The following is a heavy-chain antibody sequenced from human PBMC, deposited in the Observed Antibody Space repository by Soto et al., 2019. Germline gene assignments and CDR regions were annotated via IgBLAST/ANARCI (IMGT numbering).Heavy chain of an antibody. CDR2: VDSDGRGT. CDR3: GTVFEH. V-gene: IGHV3-74*01. CDR1: GITFTNYW. J-gene: IGHJ4*02. Sequence: EVQLVESGGGSVQPGGSLRLSCVASGITFTNYWMHWVRPVPGKGLGWVARVDSDGRGTRYADFVKGRFPISRDNAKNTLYLHMNSLRVEDTAMYYCGTVFEHWGQGIPVTVPS.